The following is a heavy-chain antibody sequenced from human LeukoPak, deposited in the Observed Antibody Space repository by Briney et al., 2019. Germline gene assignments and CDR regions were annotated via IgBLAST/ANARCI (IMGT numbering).Heavy chain of an antibody. J-gene: IGHJ5*02. V-gene: IGHV4-39*01. D-gene: IGHD3-10*01. Sequence: SETLSLTCTVSGGSISSSSYYWGWIRQPPGKWLEWIGSSYYSGSTYYNPSLKSRVTISVDTSKNQFSLKLISVTAADTAVYYCARHESLLLWFGETLNWFDPWGQGTLVTVSS. CDR2: SYYSGST. CDR1: GGSISSSSYY. CDR3: ARHESLLLWFGETLNWFDP.